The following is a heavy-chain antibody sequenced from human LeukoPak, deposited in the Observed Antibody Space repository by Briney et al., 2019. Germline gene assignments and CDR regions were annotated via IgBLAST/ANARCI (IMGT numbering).Heavy chain of an antibody. CDR2: INHSGST. V-gene: IGHV4-34*01. D-gene: IGHD2-15*01. CDR1: GGSFSGYY. J-gene: IGHJ6*02. CDR3: ARAVGYCSGGSCQWAYYYYYGMDV. Sequence: SETLSLTCAVYGGSFSGYYWSWIRQPPGKGLEWIGEINHSGSTNYNPSLKSRVTISVDTSKNQFSLKLSSVTAADTAVYYCARAVGYCSGGSCQWAYYYYYGMDVWGQGTTVTVSS.